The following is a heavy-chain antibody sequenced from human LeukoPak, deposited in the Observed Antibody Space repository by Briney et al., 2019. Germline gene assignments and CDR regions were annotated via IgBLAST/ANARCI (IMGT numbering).Heavy chain of an antibody. J-gene: IGHJ4*02. Sequence: GGSLRLSCAASGFTFDDYGMSWVRQAPGKGLEWVSGINWNGGSTGYADSVKGRFTISRDNAKNSLYLQMNSLRAEDTALYYCARVEYDYGGNPCDYWGQGTLVTVSS. CDR3: ARVEYDYGGNPCDY. D-gene: IGHD4-23*01. CDR1: GFTFDDYG. CDR2: INWNGGST. V-gene: IGHV3-20*04.